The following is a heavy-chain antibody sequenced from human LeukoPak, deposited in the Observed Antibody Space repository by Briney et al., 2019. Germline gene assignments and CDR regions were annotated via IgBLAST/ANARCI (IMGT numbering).Heavy chain of an antibody. V-gene: IGHV4-61*08. CDR1: GGSFSWGGSY. J-gene: IGHJ5*02. D-gene: IGHD1-20*01. CDR3: ARQNNFFAP. Sequence: SETLSLTCSISGGSFSWGGSYWTWIRQPPGKGLEWIGYISYTGSTKYNPSLKSRVTISVDTSKNQFSLRLSSVTAADTAVYYCARQNNFFAPWGQGTLVTVSS. CDR2: ISYTGST.